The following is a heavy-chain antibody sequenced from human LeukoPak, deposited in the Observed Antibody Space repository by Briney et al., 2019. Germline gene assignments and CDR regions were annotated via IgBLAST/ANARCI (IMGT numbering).Heavy chain of an antibody. CDR1: GFTFSSYG. CDR2: ISYDGSNK. J-gene: IGHJ3*02. V-gene: IGHV3-30*18. CDR3: ANWPDDAFDI. Sequence: GGSLRLSCAASGFTFSSYGMHWVRQAPGKGLEWVAVISYDGSNKYYADSVKGRFTISRDNSKNTLYLQMNSLRAEDTAVYYCANWPDDAFDIWGQGTMVTVSS.